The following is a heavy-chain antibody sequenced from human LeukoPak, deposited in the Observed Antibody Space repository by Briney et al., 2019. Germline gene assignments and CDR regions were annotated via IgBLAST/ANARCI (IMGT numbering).Heavy chain of an antibody. V-gene: IGHV1-18*04. CDR1: GYTFTSYG. CDR3: ARGNYDFWSGYPTSTHYFDY. J-gene: IGHJ4*02. D-gene: IGHD3-3*01. CDR2: ISTYNGNT. Sequence: ASVKVSCKASGYTFTSYGISWVRQAPGQGLEWMGWISTYNGNTNYAQKLQGRVTMTTDTSTSTAYMELRSLRSDDTAAYYCARGNYDFWSGYPTSTHYFDYWGQGTLVTVSS.